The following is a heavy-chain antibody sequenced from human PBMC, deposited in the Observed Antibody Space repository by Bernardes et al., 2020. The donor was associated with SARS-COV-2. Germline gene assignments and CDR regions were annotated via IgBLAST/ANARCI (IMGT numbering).Heavy chain of an antibody. V-gene: IGHV3-21*06. CDR3: ARVDFSNLYYFDY. CDR2: ISTSSSYI. D-gene: IGHD4-4*01. CDR1: GFTFSSYI. Sequence: GGSLRLSCTASGFTFSSYIMNWVRQAPGKGLEWISSISTSSSYISYSDSVRGRFTISRDNAKNSVSLQMNSLRAEDTAVYYCARVDFSNLYYFDYWGQGTPVTVSS. J-gene: IGHJ4*02.